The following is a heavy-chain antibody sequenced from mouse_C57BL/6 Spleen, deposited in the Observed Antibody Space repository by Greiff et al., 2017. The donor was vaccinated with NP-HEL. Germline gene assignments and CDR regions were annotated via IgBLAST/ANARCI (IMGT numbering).Heavy chain of an antibody. D-gene: IGHD1-1*01. J-gene: IGHJ2*01. CDR2: ISDGGSYT. CDR1: GFTFSSYA. Sequence: EVNVVESGGGLVKPGGSLKLSCAASGFTFSSYAMSWVRQTPEKRLEWVATISDGGSYTYYPDNVKGRFTISRDNAKNNLYLQMSHLKSEDTAMYYCARGVLATTVFDYWGQGTTLTVSS. V-gene: IGHV5-4*03. CDR3: ARGVLATTVFDY.